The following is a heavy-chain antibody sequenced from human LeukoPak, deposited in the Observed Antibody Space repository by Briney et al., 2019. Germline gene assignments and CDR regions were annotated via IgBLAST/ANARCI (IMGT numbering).Heavy chain of an antibody. Sequence: PSETLSLTCAVYGGSLSNYYWTWIRQPPGKGLEWIGEINHSGSTNYNPSLKSRVTISVDTSKNQFSLKLSSVTAADTAVYYCARDRGQPGTFDYWGQGTLVTVSS. J-gene: IGHJ4*02. CDR3: ARDRGQPGTFDY. CDR2: INHSGST. V-gene: IGHV4-34*01. D-gene: IGHD1-1*01. CDR1: GGSLSNYY.